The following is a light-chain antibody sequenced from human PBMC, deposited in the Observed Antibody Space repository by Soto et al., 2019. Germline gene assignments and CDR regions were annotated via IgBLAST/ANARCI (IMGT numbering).Light chain of an antibody. CDR1: QSVTSN. V-gene: IGKV3-15*01. J-gene: IGKJ5*01. CDR2: DVS. CDR3: QQYNNWPFS. Sequence: EIVLTQSSATLSLSPGERATLSCRASQSVTSNALAWYQQKSGQSPRLLIYDVSIRATGVPARFSGTGSETDFTLTISGLQSEDSAVYFCQQYNNWPFSFGQGTRLEIK.